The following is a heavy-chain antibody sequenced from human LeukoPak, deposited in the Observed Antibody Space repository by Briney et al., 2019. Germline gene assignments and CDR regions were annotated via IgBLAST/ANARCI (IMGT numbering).Heavy chain of an antibody. CDR2: IKQDGSEE. CDR1: EFRIGRDW. D-gene: IGHD2-2*01. V-gene: IGHV3-7*01. CDR3: ATLDSTKSVF. J-gene: IGHJ1*01. Sequence: PWWSLRLSCAASEFRIGRDWIRWVRQAPGKGLEGVACIKQDGSEEYYVGSVRGRFTVSVDNGKNSLYLQMNSLRAEDTARYYCATLDSTKSVFWGRGTAVTVSS.